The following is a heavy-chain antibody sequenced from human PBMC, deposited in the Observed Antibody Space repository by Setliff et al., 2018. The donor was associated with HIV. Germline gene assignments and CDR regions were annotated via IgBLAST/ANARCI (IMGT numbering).Heavy chain of an antibody. CDR3: ARGYCNSSNCYAIDY. V-gene: IGHV3-30*06. CDR1: GFSFSAYG. CDR2: ISDDGSNT. J-gene: IGHJ4*02. Sequence: GGSLRLSCVASGFSFSAYGMHWVRQAPGKGLEWVAVISDDGSNTYYADSVKGRFTISRDNSKNTLYLQMNSLRAEDTAVYYCARGYCNSSNCYAIDYWGRGTLVTV. D-gene: IGHD2-2*01.